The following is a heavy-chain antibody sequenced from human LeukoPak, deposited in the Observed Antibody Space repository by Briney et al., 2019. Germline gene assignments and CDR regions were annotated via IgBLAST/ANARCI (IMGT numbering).Heavy chain of an antibody. CDR1: GGSISSGSYY. D-gene: IGHD3-3*01. Sequence: SQTLSLTCTVSGGSISSGSYYWSWIRQPAGKGLEWIGRIYTSGSTNYNPSLKSRVTISVDTSKNQFSLKLSSVTAADTAVYYCARSDFWSGYCDYWGKGTLVTVSS. J-gene: IGHJ4*02. CDR2: IYTSGST. CDR3: ARSDFWSGYCDY. V-gene: IGHV4-61*02.